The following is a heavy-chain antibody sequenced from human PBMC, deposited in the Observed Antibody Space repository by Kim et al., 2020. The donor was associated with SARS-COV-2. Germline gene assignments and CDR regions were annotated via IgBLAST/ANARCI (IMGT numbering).Heavy chain of an antibody. CDR3: ARERIAAAGRVDP. V-gene: IGHV1-3*01. D-gene: IGHD6-13*01. Sequence: YSQKFQGRVTITRDTSASTAYMELSSLRSEDTAVYYCARERIAAAGRVDPWGQGTLVTVSS. J-gene: IGHJ5*02.